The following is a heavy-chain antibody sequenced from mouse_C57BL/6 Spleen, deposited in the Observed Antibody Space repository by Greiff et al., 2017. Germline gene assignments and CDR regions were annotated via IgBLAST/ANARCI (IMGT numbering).Heavy chain of an antibody. J-gene: IGHJ2*01. CDR3: ARAGYDYGYYFDY. Sequence: QVQLQQSGPELVKPGASVKISCKASGYAFSSSWMNWVKQRPGKGLEWIGRIYPGDGYTNYNGKFKGKATMTADKSSSTAYMQLSSLTSEDSAVYFCARAGYDYGYYFDYWGQGTTLTVSS. V-gene: IGHV1-82*01. CDR2: IYPGDGYT. CDR1: GYAFSSSW. D-gene: IGHD2-4*01.